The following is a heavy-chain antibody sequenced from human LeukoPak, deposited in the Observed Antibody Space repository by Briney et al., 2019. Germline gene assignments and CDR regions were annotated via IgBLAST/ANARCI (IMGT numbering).Heavy chain of an antibody. Sequence: GGSLRLSCAASGFTFSLYAMSGVRQAPGQGLEWGSSISGSGGSTFYADSVKGRFTISRDNSKNTLYLQMNRLRAEDTAVYYCAKQEKGYYDFWSGYQNYYYYYMDVWGKGTTVTVSS. J-gene: IGHJ6*03. D-gene: IGHD3-3*01. V-gene: IGHV3-23*01. CDR2: ISGSGGST. CDR1: GFTFSLYA. CDR3: AKQEKGYYDFWSGYQNYYYYYMDV.